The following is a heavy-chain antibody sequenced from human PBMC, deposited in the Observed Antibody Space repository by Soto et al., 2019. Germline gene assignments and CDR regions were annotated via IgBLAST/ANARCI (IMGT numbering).Heavy chain of an antibody. Sequence: PGGSLRLSCTASGFTFGDYGINWVRQAPGKGLEWVGFIRAKAYGGTPEYAASVKGRFSISRDDSKSIAYLQMNSLKTEDTAVYYCTVIYCSTNSCHYYYGMDVWGQGTTVTVYS. V-gene: IGHV3-49*04. CDR1: GFTFGDYG. D-gene: IGHD2-2*01. J-gene: IGHJ6*02. CDR2: IRAKAYGGTP. CDR3: TVIYCSTNSCHYYYGMDV.